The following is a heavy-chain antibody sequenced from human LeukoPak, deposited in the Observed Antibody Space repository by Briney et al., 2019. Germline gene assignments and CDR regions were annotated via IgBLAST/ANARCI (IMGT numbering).Heavy chain of an antibody. D-gene: IGHD3-10*01. CDR2: MNPNSGNT. CDR1: GYTFTSYD. V-gene: IGHV1-8*01. J-gene: IGHJ3*02. CDR3: ARSYYGSGSHAFDI. Sequence: ASVKVSCKASGYTFTSYDINWVRQATGQGLEWMGWMNPNSGNTGYAQKFQGRVTMTRNTSISTAYMELSSLRSEDTAVYYCARSYYGSGSHAFDIWGQGTMVTVSS.